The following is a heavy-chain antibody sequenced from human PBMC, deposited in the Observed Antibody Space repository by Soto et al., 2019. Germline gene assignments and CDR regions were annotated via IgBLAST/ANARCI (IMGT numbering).Heavy chain of an antibody. V-gene: IGHV1-2*02. CDR1: GYTLTNYF. Sequence: ASVKVSCKASGYTLTNYFIHWVRQAPGQGLEWMGWINPNSGGTNYAQKFQGRVTMTSDTSISTAFMELSRLRSDDTAVYYCARFTFGFSESDGWGQGTTVTV. CDR2: INPNSGGT. CDR3: ARFTFGFSESDG. D-gene: IGHD3-16*01. J-gene: IGHJ6*02.